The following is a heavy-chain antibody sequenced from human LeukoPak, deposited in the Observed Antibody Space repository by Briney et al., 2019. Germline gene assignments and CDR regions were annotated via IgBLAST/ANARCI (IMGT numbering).Heavy chain of an antibody. D-gene: IGHD2-21*01. Sequence: ASVKASCKASGYTITNNYMHWVRQAPGQGLEWMGWINPNSDYTFYAQKFQGRVTLTRDTSISSVYMELTTLTSDDTALYYCAVAPGDYWGQGTLVSVSA. CDR2: INPNSDYT. CDR3: AVAPGDY. V-gene: IGHV1-2*02. J-gene: IGHJ4*02. CDR1: GYTITNNY.